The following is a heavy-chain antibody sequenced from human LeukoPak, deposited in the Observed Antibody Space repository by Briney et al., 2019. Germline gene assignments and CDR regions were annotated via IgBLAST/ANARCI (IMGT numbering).Heavy chain of an antibody. CDR1: GYTFTSYY. CDR2: INPSGGST. J-gene: IGHJ4*02. Sequence: GASVKVSCKASGYTFTSYYMHWVRQAPGQGLQWMGIINPSGGSTSYAQKFQGRVTITADESTSTAYMELSSLRSEDTAVYYCASYTGGNYDILTKYYFDYWGQGTLVTVSS. CDR3: ASYTGGNYDILTKYYFDY. V-gene: IGHV1-46*01. D-gene: IGHD3-9*01.